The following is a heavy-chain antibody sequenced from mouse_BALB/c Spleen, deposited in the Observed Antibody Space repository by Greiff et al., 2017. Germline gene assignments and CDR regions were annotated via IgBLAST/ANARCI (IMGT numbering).Heavy chain of an antibody. V-gene: IGHV5-6*01. CDR1: GFTFSSYG. Sequence: EVQRVESGGDLVKPGGSLKLSCAASGFTFSSYGMSWVRQTPDKRLEWVATISSGGSYTYYPDSVKGRFTISRDNAKNTLYLQMSSLKSEDTAMYYCARQGVPTGNDVDDGGQGTTLTVAS. CDR3: ARQGVPTGNDVDD. D-gene: IGHD4-1*02. J-gene: IGHJ2*01. CDR2: ISSGGSYT.